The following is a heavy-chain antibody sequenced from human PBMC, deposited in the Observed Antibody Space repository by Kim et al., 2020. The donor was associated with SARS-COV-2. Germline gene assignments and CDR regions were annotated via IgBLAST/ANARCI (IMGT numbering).Heavy chain of an antibody. V-gene: IGHV4-39*01. Sequence: SETLSLTCTVSGGSISSSSYYWGWIRQPPGKGLEWIGSIYYSGSTYYNPSLKSRVTISVDTSKNQFSLKLSSVTAADTAVYYCASLEYYYGSGSYSYYYYGMDVWGQATTVTVSS. J-gene: IGHJ6*02. CDR1: GGSISSSSYY. D-gene: IGHD3-10*01. CDR3: ASLEYYYGSGSYSYYYYGMDV. CDR2: IYYSGST.